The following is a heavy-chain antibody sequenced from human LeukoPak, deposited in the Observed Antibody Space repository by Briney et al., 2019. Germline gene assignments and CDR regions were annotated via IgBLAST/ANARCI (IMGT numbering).Heavy chain of an antibody. CDR2: ISGSGDST. D-gene: IGHD6-19*01. CDR3: ARRTGMTLPGWLRVVDL. CDR1: GFTFTNYA. J-gene: IGHJ5*02. V-gene: IGHV3-23*01. Sequence: SGGSLRLSCAASGFTFTNYAMSWVRQARGKGLEWVSGISGSGDSTNYADSVKGRFTISRDNSKNTLYLQMNSLRDEDTAVYYCARRTGMTLPGWLRVVDLWGQGTLVTVSS.